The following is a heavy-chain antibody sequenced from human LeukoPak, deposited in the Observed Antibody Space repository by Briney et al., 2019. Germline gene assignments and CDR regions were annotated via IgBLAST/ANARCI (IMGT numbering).Heavy chain of an antibody. J-gene: IGHJ5*02. CDR1: GGSISSGSYY. CDR3: ARGRIAARHNWFDP. V-gene: IGHV4-61*02. Sequence: SQTLSLTCTVSGGSISSGSYYWRWIRQPAGKGLEWIGRIYTSGSTNYNPSLKSRVTISVDTSKNQFSLKLSSVTAADTAVYYCARGRIAARHNWFDPWGQGTLVTVSS. D-gene: IGHD6-6*01. CDR2: IYTSGST.